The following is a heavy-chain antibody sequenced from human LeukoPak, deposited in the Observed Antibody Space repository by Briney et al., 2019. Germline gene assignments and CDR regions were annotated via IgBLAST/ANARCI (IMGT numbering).Heavy chain of an antibody. J-gene: IGHJ4*02. CDR1: VYTSTSHY. CDR2: FNPSGGST. CDR3: ARDSYYDSSGSVDY. V-gene: IGHV1-46*01. Sequence: GASVNVSCKASVYTSTSHYMHWVRQAPGQGLERMGRFNPSGGSTTYAQRFQGRVTMTRDTSTSTVYMELSSLRSEDTAVYFCARDSYYDSSGSVDYWGQGTLVTVSS. D-gene: IGHD3-22*01.